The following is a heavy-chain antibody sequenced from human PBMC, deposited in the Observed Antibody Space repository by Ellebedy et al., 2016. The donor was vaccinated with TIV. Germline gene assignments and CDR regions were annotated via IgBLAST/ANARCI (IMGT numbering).Heavy chain of an antibody. CDR2: IYSGGNT. CDR1: GFTVSNNY. J-gene: IGHJ4*02. V-gene: IGHV3-53*01. CDR3: ASSPSQGY. Sequence: PGGSLRLSCAASGFTVSNNYMSWVRQAPGQGLAWVSVIYSGGNTFYAESVKGRFTISRDSSQNTLYLQMDSLRAEDTAVYYCASSPSQGYWGQGTLVTVSS.